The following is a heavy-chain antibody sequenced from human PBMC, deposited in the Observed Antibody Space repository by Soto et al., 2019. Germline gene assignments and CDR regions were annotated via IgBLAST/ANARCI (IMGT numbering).Heavy chain of an antibody. V-gene: IGHV1-18*01. J-gene: IGHJ5*02. D-gene: IGHD3-10*01. CDR1: GYTFTSYG. CDR2: ISAYNGNT. CDR3: ARDMTYYGSGSYLTFDP. Sequence: QVQLVQSGAEVKKPGASVKVSCNASGYTFTSYGISWVRQAPGQGLEWMGWISAYNGNTNYAQKLQGRVTMTTDTSTSTAYMELRSLRSDDTAVYYCARDMTYYGSGSYLTFDPWGQGTLVTVSS.